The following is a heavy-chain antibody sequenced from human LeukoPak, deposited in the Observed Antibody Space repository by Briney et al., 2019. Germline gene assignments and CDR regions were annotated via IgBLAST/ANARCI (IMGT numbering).Heavy chain of an antibody. Sequence: SETLSLTCTVPGGSISGYYWSWIRQPPGKGLEWIGLIYYTGNTHYNPSLKSRVTISVVTSKNQFSLKLTSVTAADTAVYYCARYAAAAGPNWFDPWGQGTLVTVSS. CDR1: GGSISGYY. J-gene: IGHJ5*02. CDR2: IYYTGNT. D-gene: IGHD6-13*01. V-gene: IGHV4-59*01. CDR3: ARYAAAAGPNWFDP.